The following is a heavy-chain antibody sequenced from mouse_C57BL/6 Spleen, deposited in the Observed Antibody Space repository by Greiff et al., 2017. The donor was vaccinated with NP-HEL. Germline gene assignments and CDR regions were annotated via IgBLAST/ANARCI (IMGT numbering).Heavy chain of an antibody. CDR1: GYTFTDYY. D-gene: IGHD2-4*01. CDR2: IFPGSGST. Sequence: QVQLQQSDAELVKPGASVKISCKASGYTFTDYYINWVKQRPGQGLEWIGWIFPGSGSTYYNEKFKGKATLTVDKSSSTAYMLLSSLTSEDSAVYFCARPYDYDLYYFDYWGQGTTLTVSS. V-gene: IGHV1-75*01. CDR3: ARPYDYDLYYFDY. J-gene: IGHJ2*01.